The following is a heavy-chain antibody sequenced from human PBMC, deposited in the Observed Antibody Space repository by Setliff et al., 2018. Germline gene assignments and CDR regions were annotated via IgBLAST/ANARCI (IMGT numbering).Heavy chain of an antibody. CDR1: GYTFTNYG. CDR3: ARINFYVSSGYYYASDY. J-gene: IGHJ4*02. D-gene: IGHD3-22*01. CDR2: INNYNFNT. V-gene: IGHV1-18*01. Sequence: ASVKVSCKASGYTFTNYGINWVRQAPGQGLEWMGWINNYNFNTNYPQKFLGRATMTTDTSTSTAYMELRSLRSDDTAVYYCARINFYVSSGYYYASDYWGQGTLVTV.